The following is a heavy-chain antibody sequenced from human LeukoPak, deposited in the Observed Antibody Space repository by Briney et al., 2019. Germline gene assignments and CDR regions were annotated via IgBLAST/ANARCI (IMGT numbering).Heavy chain of an antibody. CDR1: GYTFTSYG. J-gene: IGHJ5*02. V-gene: IGHV1-18*01. CDR3: ARDLSGYENLNWFDP. Sequence: ASVKVSCKASGYTFTSYGISWVRQAPGQGLEWMGWISAYNGNTNYAQKFQGRVTMTRDTSISTAYMELSRLRSDDTAVYYCARDLSGYENLNWFDPWGQGTLVTVPS. CDR2: ISAYNGNT. D-gene: IGHD5-12*01.